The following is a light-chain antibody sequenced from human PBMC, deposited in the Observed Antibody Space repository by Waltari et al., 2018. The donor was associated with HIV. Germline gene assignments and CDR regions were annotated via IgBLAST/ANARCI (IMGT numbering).Light chain of an antibody. V-gene: IGKV3-20*01. Sequence: EIILTQSPGTLSLCPGERATLACRASPSVSSSHLAWYQPKPGQATRLLIYGASSSPTGIPDRVSGSGSGTDFILTISGLEPEDFAVYYCQQYGGSRWTFGQGTKVEIK. CDR2: GAS. CDR3: QQYGGSRWT. J-gene: IGKJ1*01. CDR1: PSVSSSH.